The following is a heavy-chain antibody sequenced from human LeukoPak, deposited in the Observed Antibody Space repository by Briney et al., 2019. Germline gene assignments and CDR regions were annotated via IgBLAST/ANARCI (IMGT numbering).Heavy chain of an antibody. D-gene: IGHD5-24*01. CDR1: GGSVSSGNYF. CDR3: AREAVEMATIVRIDY. Sequence: SETLSLTCTVSGGSVSSGNYFWSWIRQPPGKGLEWIGYIYYSGSTNYNPSLKSRVTISLDTSKNQFSLKLSAVTAADTAVYYCAREAVEMATIVRIDYWGQGTLVTVSS. V-gene: IGHV4-61*01. CDR2: IYYSGST. J-gene: IGHJ4*02.